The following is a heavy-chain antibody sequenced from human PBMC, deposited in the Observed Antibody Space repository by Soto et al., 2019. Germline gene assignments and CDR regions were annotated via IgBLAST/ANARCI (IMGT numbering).Heavy chain of an antibody. V-gene: IGHV4-39*01. CDR3: AVDRSSYGMDV. CDR2: IYYSGST. J-gene: IGHJ6*02. CDR1: GGSISSSRYY. D-gene: IGHD6-19*01. Sequence: PSETLFLPCTVSGGSISSSRYYLGWIRQPPGKGLEWIGSIYYSGSTYYNPSLKSRVTISVDTSKNQFSLKLSSVTAADTAVYYCAVDRSSYGMDVWGQGTTVTVSS.